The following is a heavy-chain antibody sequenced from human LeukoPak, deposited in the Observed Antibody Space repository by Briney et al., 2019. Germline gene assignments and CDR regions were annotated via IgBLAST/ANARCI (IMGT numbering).Heavy chain of an antibody. D-gene: IGHD3-9*01. Sequence: ASVTVSCKASGRTFSSYAISWVRQPPGQGLEWMGRIIPILGIANYAQKFQGRVTVPANKCTSTAYMELSSLISEDTAVYYCASPMGDILTGYYTGPGYYYGMDVWGQGTTVTVSS. CDR2: IIPILGIA. J-gene: IGHJ6*02. V-gene: IGHV1-69*04. CDR1: GRTFSSYA. CDR3: ASPMGDILTGYYTGPGYYYGMDV.